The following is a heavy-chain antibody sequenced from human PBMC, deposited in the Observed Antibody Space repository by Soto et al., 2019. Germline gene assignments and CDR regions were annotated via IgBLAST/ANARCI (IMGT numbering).Heavy chain of an antibody. V-gene: IGHV4-30-4*01. CDR1: GGSISSGDYY. D-gene: IGHD2-2*02. CDR3: ARDEYCSSTSCYTYYYYGMDA. J-gene: IGHJ6*02. Sequence: SETLSLTCTVSGGSISSGDYYWSWIRQPPGKGLEWIGYIYYSGSTYYNPSLKSRVTISVDTSKNQFSLKLSSVTAADTAVYYCARDEYCSSTSCYTYYYYGMDAWGQGTTVTVSS. CDR2: IYYSGST.